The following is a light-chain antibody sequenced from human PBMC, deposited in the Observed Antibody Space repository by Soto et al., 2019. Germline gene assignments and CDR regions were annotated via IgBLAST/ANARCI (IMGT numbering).Light chain of an antibody. CDR1: QDISNY. V-gene: IGKV1-33*01. Sequence: DIQMTQSPSSLSASVGDRVTITCQASQDISNYLHWYQQKPGKAPKLLIYDASNLEAGVPSRFSGSGSGTDFTFTISSLQPEDIATFYSQQYDDLPITFGQGTRLDI. CDR3: QQYDDLPIT. J-gene: IGKJ5*01. CDR2: DAS.